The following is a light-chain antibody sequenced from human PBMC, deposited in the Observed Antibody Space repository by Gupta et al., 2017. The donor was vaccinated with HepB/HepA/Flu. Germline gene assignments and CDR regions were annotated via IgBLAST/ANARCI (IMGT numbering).Light chain of an antibody. Sequence: QSVLTQPPSVSGAPGQTVTISCAGSSSNIGADYDVHWYQQLPGTAPKLLIYGNKNRASGVTDRFSGYKAGTSASPAIPGLQAEDEAEDYCQSYDNRLRGGVFGGGTKVTVL. J-gene: IGLJ3*02. CDR2: GNK. CDR3: QSYDNRLRGGV. V-gene: IGLV1-40*01. CDR1: SSNIGADYD.